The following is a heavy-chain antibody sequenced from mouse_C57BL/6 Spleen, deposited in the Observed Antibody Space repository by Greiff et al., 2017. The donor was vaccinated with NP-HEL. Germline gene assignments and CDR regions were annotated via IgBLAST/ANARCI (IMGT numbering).Heavy chain of an antibody. CDR3: AGDSYSYYAMDY. D-gene: IGHD2-12*01. CDR1: GFPITSGYY. V-gene: IGHV12-3*01. Sequence: LQESGPGLVKPSQSLFLTCSITGFPITSGYYWIWIRQSPGKPLEWMGYITHSGETFYNPSLQSPISITRETSKNQFFLQLNSVTTEDTAMYYCAGDSYSYYAMDYWGQGTSVTVSS. CDR2: ITHSGET. J-gene: IGHJ4*01.